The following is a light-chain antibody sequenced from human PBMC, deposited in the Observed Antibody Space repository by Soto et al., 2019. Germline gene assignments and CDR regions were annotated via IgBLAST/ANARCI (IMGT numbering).Light chain of an antibody. V-gene: IGKV3D-15*01. CDR1: QRISSN. CDR3: QQYNDGLT. J-gene: IGKJ4*01. Sequence: EIVMTQSPATLSVSPGERATLSCRARQRISSNLAWYQQKPGQAPRLLIYGASNRATGIPDRFSGSGSGTDFTLTISRLEPEDFAVYYCQQYNDGLTFGGGTKVDIK. CDR2: GAS.